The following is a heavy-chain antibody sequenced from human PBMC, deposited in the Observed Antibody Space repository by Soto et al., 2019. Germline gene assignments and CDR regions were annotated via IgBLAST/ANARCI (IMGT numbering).Heavy chain of an antibody. D-gene: IGHD3-9*01. V-gene: IGHV5-51*01. CDR3: ARCVFLTPIGFYIDY. Sequence: GESLKISCKGSGYTFTNYWIGWVRQMPGKGLEWMGIVYPSDSDARYTPSFQGRVTISADKSTSTAYLQWSRLEASDTAIYYCARCVFLTPIGFYIDYWGRGTLVTVSS. CDR2: VYPSDSDA. CDR1: GYTFTNYW. J-gene: IGHJ4*02.